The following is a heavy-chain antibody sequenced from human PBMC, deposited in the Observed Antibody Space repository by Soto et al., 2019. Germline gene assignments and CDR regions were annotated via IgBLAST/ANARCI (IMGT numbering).Heavy chain of an antibody. CDR1: GGTFSSYA. D-gene: IGHD7-27*01. Sequence: SVKVSCKASGGTFSSYAISWVRQAPGQGLEWMGGIIPIFGTANYAQKFQGRVTITADKSTSTAYMELSSLRSEDTAVYYYAGGAIVTGDYYYYGMDVWGQGTTVTVSS. V-gene: IGHV1-69*06. CDR2: IIPIFGTA. J-gene: IGHJ6*02. CDR3: AGGAIVTGDYYYYGMDV.